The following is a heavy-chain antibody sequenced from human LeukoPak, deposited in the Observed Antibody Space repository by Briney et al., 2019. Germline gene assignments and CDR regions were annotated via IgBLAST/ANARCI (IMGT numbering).Heavy chain of an antibody. J-gene: IGHJ5*02. D-gene: IGHD6-19*01. CDR1: GYTFTGYY. Sequence: ASVKVSCKASGYTFTGYYMHWVRQAPGQGLEWMGWINPNSGGTNYAQKFQGRVTMTRDTSISTAYMELSRLRSDDTAVYYCARVTNVRYGSGWYEFDPWGQGTLVTVSS. CDR2: INPNSGGT. CDR3: ARVTNVRYGSGWYEFDP. V-gene: IGHV1-2*02.